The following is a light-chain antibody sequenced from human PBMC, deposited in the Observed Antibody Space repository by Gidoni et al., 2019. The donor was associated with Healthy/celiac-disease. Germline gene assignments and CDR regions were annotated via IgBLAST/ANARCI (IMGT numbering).Light chain of an antibody. CDR1: QSVLYNSNNKNY. CDR2: WAS. V-gene: IGKV4-1*01. Sequence: DIVMTQSPDSLAVSLGERATINCKSSQSVLYNSNNKNYLAWYQKKPGQSPKLLIYWASTRESGVPDRFSGSGAGTDFTLTISSLQAEDVAVYYCQQYYSPPLTFXPXTKVDIK. CDR3: QQYYSPPLT. J-gene: IGKJ3*01.